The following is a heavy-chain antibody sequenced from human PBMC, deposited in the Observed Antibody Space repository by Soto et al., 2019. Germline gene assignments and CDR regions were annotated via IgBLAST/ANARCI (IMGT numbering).Heavy chain of an antibody. V-gene: IGHV3-21*01. J-gene: IGHJ4*02. Sequence: EVQLVESGGGLVKPGESLRLSCVASGFTFSDYSMNWVRQAPGKGLEWVASITSTSSYIYYADSMKGRFTISRDNAKNSVYLQMNSLGPEDTAVYYCGPWVLEWLPHSFDFWGQGTLVTVSS. CDR1: GFTFSDYS. CDR2: ITSTSSYI. D-gene: IGHD3-3*01. CDR3: GPWVLEWLPHSFDF.